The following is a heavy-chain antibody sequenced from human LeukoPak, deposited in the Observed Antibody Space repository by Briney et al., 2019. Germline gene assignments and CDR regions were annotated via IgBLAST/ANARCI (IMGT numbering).Heavy chain of an antibody. Sequence: PSETLSLTCTVTGGSISSGGYYWSWIRQHPGKGLEWIGYIYYSGSTYYNPSLESRVTISVDASKNQFSLKLSSVTAADTAVYYCARDTMARGMAWFDPWGQGTLVTVSS. CDR3: ARDTMARGMAWFDP. CDR2: IYYSGST. CDR1: GGSISSGGYY. V-gene: IGHV4-31*03. D-gene: IGHD3-10*01. J-gene: IGHJ5*02.